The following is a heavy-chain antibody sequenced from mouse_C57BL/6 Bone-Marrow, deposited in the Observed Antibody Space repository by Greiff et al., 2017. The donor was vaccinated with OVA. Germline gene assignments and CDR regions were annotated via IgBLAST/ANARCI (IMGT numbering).Heavy chain of an antibody. CDR2: IWSGGST. CDR1: GFSLTSYG. D-gene: IGHD1-1*01. J-gene: IGHJ4*01. V-gene: IGHV2-2*01. Sequence: VQGVESGPGLVQPSQSLSITCTVSGFSLTSYGVHWVRQSPGKGLEWLGVIWSGGSTDYNAAFISRLSISKDNSKSQVFFKMNSLQADDTAIYYCARDLLRSILGYAMDYWGQGTSVTVSS. CDR3: ARDLLRSILGYAMDY.